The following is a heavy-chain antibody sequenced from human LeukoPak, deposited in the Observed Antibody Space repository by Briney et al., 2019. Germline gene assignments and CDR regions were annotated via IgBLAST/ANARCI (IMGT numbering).Heavy chain of an antibody. CDR1: GFTFSSYA. Sequence: GGSLRLSCAASGFTFSSYAMSWVRQAPGKGLEWVSSISSSSSYIYYADSVKGRFTISRDNAKNSLYLQMNSLRAEDTAVYYCARGYSGGYYLIDAFDIWGQGTMVTVSS. D-gene: IGHD1-26*01. CDR3: ARGYSGGYYLIDAFDI. J-gene: IGHJ3*02. CDR2: ISSSSSYI. V-gene: IGHV3-21*01.